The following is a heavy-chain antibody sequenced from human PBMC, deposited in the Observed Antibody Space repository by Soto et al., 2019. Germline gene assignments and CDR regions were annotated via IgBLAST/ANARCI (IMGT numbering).Heavy chain of an antibody. Sequence: GGSLRLSCAASGFTFSSNSMNWVRQAPGKGLQWVSSISSGCTYIYYEDSVRGRFTISRDNAKNSLYLQMNSLRAEDTALYYCVRSDYSDDGYYYYGMDVWGQGTTVTVS. V-gene: IGHV3-21*01. J-gene: IGHJ6*02. CDR1: GFTFSSNS. CDR3: VRSDYSDDGYYYYGMDV. CDR2: ISSGCTYI. D-gene: IGHD4-17*01.